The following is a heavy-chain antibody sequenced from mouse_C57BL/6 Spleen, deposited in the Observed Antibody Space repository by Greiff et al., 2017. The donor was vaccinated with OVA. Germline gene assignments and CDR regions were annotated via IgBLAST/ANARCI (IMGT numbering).Heavy chain of an antibody. CDR2: INYDGSST. Sequence: EVHLVESEGGLVQPGSSMKLSCTASGFTFSDYYMAWVRQVPEKGLEWVANINYDGSSTYYLDSLKSRFIISRDNAKNILYLQMSSLKSEDTATYYCARDKKTTVVAKSYWYFDVWGTGTTVTVSS. D-gene: IGHD1-1*01. V-gene: IGHV5-16*01. CDR1: GFTFSDYY. J-gene: IGHJ1*03. CDR3: ARDKKTTVVAKSYWYFDV.